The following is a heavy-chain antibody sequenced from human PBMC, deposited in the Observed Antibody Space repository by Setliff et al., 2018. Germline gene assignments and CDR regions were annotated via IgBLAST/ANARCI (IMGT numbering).Heavy chain of an antibody. CDR2: IYTGGST. CDR1: GVSVSRHY. J-gene: IGHJ5*02. Sequence: PSETLSLTCIVSGVSVSRHYWSWIRQPPGKTLEWIGYIYTGGSTTYNPSLKSRVTLSLDTSKNHLSLNLTSVTAADTAVYYYARDVWGAGTGWFDPWGLGILVTVSS. D-gene: IGHD1-1*01. CDR3: ARDVWGAGTGWFDP. V-gene: IGHV4-4*08.